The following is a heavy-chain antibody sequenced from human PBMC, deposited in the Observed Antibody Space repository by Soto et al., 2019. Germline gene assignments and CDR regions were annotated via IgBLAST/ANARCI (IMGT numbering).Heavy chain of an antibody. V-gene: IGHV3-23*01. CDR1: GFTFSSYG. Sequence: LRLSCAASGFTFSSYGMSWVRQAPGKGLEWVSSISGSGGSTYYADSVKGRFTISRDNSKNTLYLQMNSLRAEDTAVYYCAKASAPGGTYFPLWFWGQGTLVT. CDR3: AKASAPGGTYFPLWF. J-gene: IGHJ4*02. D-gene: IGHD1-26*01. CDR2: ISGSGGST.